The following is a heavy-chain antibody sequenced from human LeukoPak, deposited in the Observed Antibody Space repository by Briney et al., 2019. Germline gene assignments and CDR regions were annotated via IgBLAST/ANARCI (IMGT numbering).Heavy chain of an antibody. J-gene: IGHJ4*02. CDR2: ISGSSNYI. CDR3: ARVSSVPTPRALDY. V-gene: IGHV3-21*01. D-gene: IGHD4/OR15-4a*01. Sequence: GSLRLSCAASGFSFSTYSMNWVRQAPGKGPEWVSSISGSSNYIFYTDSVKGRFTVSRDNAKNSLYLQMNSLRGEDTAVYYCARVSSVPTPRALDYWGQGTLVTVSS. CDR1: GFSFSTYS.